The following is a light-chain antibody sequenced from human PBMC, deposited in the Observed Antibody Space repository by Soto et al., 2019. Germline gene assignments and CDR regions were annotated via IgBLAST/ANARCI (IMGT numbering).Light chain of an antibody. Sequence: QSVLPQPPSASGTPGQKVTISCSGSSSNIGGNSVSWYQQLPGTAPKLLIYDDNKRPSGIPDRFSGSKSGTSATLGITGFQTGDEADYYCGSWDSSLSAYVFGTGTKLTVL. V-gene: IGLV1-51*01. CDR3: GSWDSSLSAYV. J-gene: IGLJ1*01. CDR2: DDN. CDR1: SSNIGGNS.